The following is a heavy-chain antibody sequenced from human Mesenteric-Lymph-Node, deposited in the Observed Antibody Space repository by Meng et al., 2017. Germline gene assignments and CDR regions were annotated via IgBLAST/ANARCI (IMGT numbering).Heavy chain of an antibody. J-gene: IGHJ4*02. Sequence: VLLETSGPGLVKTSGTLSLTCGVAGVSISTNIRWTWVRQPPGKGLEWIGEIYHSGSTNYNPSLKSRVTISVDKSKNQFSLKLSSVTAADTAVYYCASFPPPGKQWLVTDYWGQGTLVTVSS. CDR3: ASFPPPGKQWLVTDY. V-gene: IGHV4-4*02. CDR1: GVSISTNIR. CDR2: IYHSGST. D-gene: IGHD6-19*01.